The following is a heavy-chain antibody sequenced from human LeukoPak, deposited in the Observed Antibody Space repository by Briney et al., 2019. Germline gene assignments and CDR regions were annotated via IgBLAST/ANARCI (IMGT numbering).Heavy chain of an antibody. J-gene: IGHJ3*02. D-gene: IGHD2-2*02. CDR3: ARDSAGYCSSTSCYTPSLAFDI. V-gene: IGHV3-7*01. Sequence: GGSLRLSCAASGFTFSSYWMSWVRQAPGKGLEWVANIKQDESEEYYVDSAKGRFTISRDNAKNSLYLQMNSLRAEDTAVYYCARDSAGYCSSTSCYTPSLAFDIWGQGTMVTVSS. CDR1: GFTFSSYW. CDR2: IKQDESEE.